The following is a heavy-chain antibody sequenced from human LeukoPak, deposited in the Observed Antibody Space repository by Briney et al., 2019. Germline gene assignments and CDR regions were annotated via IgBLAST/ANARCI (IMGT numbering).Heavy chain of an antibody. J-gene: IGHJ4*02. Sequence: SETLSLTCAVSGGSIKSNNWWSWVRQPPGKGLEWIGEIYHSGSTYYNPSLKSRVTISVDRSKNQFSLKLSSVTAADTAVYYCARGVAGTSDFDYWGQGTLVTVSS. V-gene: IGHV4-4*02. CDR2: IYHSGST. CDR1: GGSIKSNNW. CDR3: ARGVAGTSDFDY. D-gene: IGHD6-19*01.